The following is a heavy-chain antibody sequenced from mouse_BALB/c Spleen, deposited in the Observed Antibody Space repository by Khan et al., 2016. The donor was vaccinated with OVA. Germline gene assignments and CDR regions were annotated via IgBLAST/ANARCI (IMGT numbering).Heavy chain of an antibody. Sequence: EVQLQESGPELVKPGASVKISCKASGYTFSDYNMDWVKQSHGKRLEWLGYIYPNDGGSGYNQKFKTKATLTVDMSYSTDYMELRSLTSDDSAVYYCVRSGYGSFAFWGQGTLVTVS. D-gene: IGHD1-2*01. V-gene: IGHV1S29*02. J-gene: IGHJ3*01. CDR2: IYPNDGGS. CDR3: VRSGYGSFAF. CDR1: GYTFSDYN.